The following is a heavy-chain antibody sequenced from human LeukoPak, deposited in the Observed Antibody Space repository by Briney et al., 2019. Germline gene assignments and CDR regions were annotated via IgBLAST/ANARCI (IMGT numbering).Heavy chain of an antibody. J-gene: IGHJ4*02. Sequence: SETLSLTCAVYGGSFSGYYWSWIRQPPGKGLEWIGEINHSGSTNYNPSLKSRVTISVDTSKNQFSLKLSSVTAADTAVYYCARGRSEYNWNDLLDYWGQGTLVNVSS. CDR3: ARGRSEYNWNDLLDY. D-gene: IGHD1-1*01. V-gene: IGHV4-34*01. CDR1: GGSFSGYY. CDR2: INHSGST.